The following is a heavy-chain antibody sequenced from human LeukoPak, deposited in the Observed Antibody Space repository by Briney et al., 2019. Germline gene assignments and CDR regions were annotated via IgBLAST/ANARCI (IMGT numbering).Heavy chain of an antibody. Sequence: KPSETLSLTCAVYGGSFSGYSWSCIRQPPGKGLEWIGEINHSGSTNYNPSLRSRVTISMDTSRNQFSLRLTSVTAADTAVYYCARVKVSSVDAWHKGATVTVSS. CDR2: INHSGST. D-gene: IGHD2-2*01. J-gene: IGHJ6*03. CDR1: GGSFSGYS. CDR3: ARVKVSSVDA. V-gene: IGHV4-34*01.